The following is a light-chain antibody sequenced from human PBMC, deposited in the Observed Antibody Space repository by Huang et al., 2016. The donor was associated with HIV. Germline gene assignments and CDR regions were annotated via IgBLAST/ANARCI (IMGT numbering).Light chain of an antibody. CDR2: GSS. CDR1: QSVGGD. Sequence: EIVMTQSPVTLSVSPGESATLSYRASQSVGGDLARYQHKPGQAPRLLIYGSSTRATGIPDRFSGSGSGTDFTLTISSLQSEDSAVYYCQQYRNWPPLTFGPGTKVDIK. J-gene: IGKJ3*01. CDR3: QQYRNWPPLT. V-gene: IGKV3-15*01.